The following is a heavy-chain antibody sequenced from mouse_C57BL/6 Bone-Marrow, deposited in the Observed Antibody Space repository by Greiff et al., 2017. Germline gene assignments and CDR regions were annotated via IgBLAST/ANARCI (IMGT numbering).Heavy chain of an antibody. CDR1: GYAFSSSW. V-gene: IGHV1-82*01. CDR3: ARRFDSYYYGSSLYYYAMDY. Sequence: QVQLQQSGPELVKPGASVKISCKASGYAFSSSWMNWVKQRPGKGLEWIGRIYPGDGDTNYNGKFKGKATLTADKSSSTAYMQLSSLTSEDSAVYFCARRFDSYYYGSSLYYYAMDYWGQGTSVTVSA. J-gene: IGHJ4*01. D-gene: IGHD1-1*01. CDR2: IYPGDGDT.